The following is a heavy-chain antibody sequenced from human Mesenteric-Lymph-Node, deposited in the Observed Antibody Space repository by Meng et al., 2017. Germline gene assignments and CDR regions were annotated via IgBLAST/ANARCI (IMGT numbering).Heavy chain of an antibody. D-gene: IGHD7-27*01. Sequence: GGSLRLSCAASGFTFSSLAMSWVRQTPGRGLEWVANIKQDGSEKYYVDSVKGRFTISRDNAKNSLYLQMNSLRAEDTAIYYCAKGNQELGDAFDIWGQGTMVTVSS. CDR1: GFTFSSLA. V-gene: IGHV3-7*03. CDR2: IKQDGSEK. CDR3: AKGNQELGDAFDI. J-gene: IGHJ3*02.